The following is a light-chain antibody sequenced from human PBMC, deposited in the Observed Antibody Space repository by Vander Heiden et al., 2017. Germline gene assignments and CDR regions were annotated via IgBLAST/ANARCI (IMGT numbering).Light chain of an antibody. J-gene: IGKJ2*01. CDR1: QSISSY. V-gene: IGKV1-39*01. Sequence: QMPQPPSLFSASVEDRVTITSRTSQSISSYLNWYQQKPGKAPKLLIYAASSLQSGVPSRFSGSGSGTDFTLTISSLQPEDFATYYCQQSYSTPYTFGQGTKLEIK. CDR2: AAS. CDR3: QQSYSTPYT.